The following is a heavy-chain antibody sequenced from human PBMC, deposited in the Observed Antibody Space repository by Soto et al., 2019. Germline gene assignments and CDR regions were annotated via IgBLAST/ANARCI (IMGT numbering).Heavy chain of an antibody. V-gene: IGHV3-30-3*01. D-gene: IGHD5-12*01. CDR2: ISYDGSNK. CDR3: AREYIGLLYYYGMDV. CDR1: GFTFSSYT. J-gene: IGHJ6*02. Sequence: QVQLVESGGGVVQPGRSLRLSCAASGFTFSSYTMHWVRQAPGKGLEWVAVISYDGSNKYYADSVKGRFTISRDNFKNTMYLQVNRLRAEDTAVYYCAREYIGLLYYYGMDVWGQGTTVTVSS.